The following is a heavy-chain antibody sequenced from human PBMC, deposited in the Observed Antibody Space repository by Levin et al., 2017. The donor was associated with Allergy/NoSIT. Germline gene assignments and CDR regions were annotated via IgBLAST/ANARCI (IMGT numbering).Heavy chain of an antibody. V-gene: IGHV3-30*18. Sequence: GESLKISCAASGFTFSTYDMHWVRQAPGKGLEWVAMISNDGSEKDYADSVKGRFTISRDNSKNTLSLQMYSLRAEDTSVYYCAKVYGDCSYTNCYRNDNWFDPWGQGTRVIVSS. CDR3: AKVYGDCSYTNCYRNDNWFDP. D-gene: IGHD2-2*03. CDR1: GFTFSTYD. J-gene: IGHJ5*02. CDR2: ISNDGSEK.